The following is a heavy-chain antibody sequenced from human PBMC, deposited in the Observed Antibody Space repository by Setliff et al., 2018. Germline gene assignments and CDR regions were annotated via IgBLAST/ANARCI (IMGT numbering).Heavy chain of an antibody. V-gene: IGHV1-2*04. D-gene: IGHD1-26*01. Sequence: ASVKVSCKASGYTFTGYYMHWVRQAPGQGLEWMGWINPNSGGTNYAQKFQGWVTMTRDTSISTAYMELSRLRSDDTAVYYCARGGDSGSYFLANHDAFDIWGQGTMVTVSS. CDR3: ARGGDSGSYFLANHDAFDI. CDR2: INPNSGGT. CDR1: GYTFTGYY. J-gene: IGHJ3*02.